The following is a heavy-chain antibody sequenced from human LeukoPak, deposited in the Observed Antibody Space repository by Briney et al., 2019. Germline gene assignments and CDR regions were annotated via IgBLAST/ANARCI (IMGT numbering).Heavy chain of an antibody. D-gene: IGHD6-13*01. J-gene: IGHJ4*02. CDR2: INHSGST. CDR3: ATFHIAAAGTSGAVATNDY. CDR1: GGSFSGYY. Sequence: SETLSLTCAVYGGSFSGYYWSWIRQPTGKGLEWIGEINHSGSTNYNPSLKSRVTISVDTSKNQFSLKLSSVTAADTAVYYCATFHIAAAGTSGAVATNDYWGQETLVTVSS. V-gene: IGHV4-34*01.